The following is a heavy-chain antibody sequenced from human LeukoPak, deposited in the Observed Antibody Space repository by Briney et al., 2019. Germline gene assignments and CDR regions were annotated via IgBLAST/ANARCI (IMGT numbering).Heavy chain of an antibody. D-gene: IGHD3-3*01. CDR2: IIPIFGTA. CDR3: ARTNSITIFGVVTRLNGWFDP. Sequence: ASVKVSCKASGGTFSSYAISWVRQAPGQGLEWMGSIIPIFGTANYAQKFQGRVTITADKYTSTAYMELSSLRSEDTAVYYCARTNSITIFGVVTRLNGWFDPWGQGTLVTVSS. V-gene: IGHV1-69*06. CDR1: GGTFSSYA. J-gene: IGHJ5*02.